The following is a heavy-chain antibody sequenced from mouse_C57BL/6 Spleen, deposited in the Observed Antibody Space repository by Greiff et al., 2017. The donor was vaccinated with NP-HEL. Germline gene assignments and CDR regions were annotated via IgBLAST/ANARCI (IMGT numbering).Heavy chain of an antibody. V-gene: IGHV5-16*01. J-gene: IGHJ4*01. Sequence: EVMLVESEGGLVQPGSSMKLSCTASGFTFSDYYMAWVRQVPEKGLEWVANINYDGSSTYYLDSLKSRFIISRDNAKNILYLQMSSLKSEDTATDYCARAILSAMDDWGQGTSVTVAS. CDR2: INYDGSST. D-gene: IGHD3-2*02. CDR3: ARAILSAMDD. CDR1: GFTFSDYY.